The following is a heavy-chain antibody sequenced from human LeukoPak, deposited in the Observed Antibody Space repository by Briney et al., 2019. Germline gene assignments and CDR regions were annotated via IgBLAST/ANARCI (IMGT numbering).Heavy chain of an antibody. J-gene: IGHJ4*02. CDR3: ARESSGWAFDY. CDR1: GFTVSNSY. CDR2: IYSGGST. D-gene: IGHD6-19*01. V-gene: IGHV3-66*01. Sequence: GGSLRLSCAASGFTVSNSYMSWVRQAPGKGLEWVPVIYSGGSTYYADSVKGRFTISRDNSKNTLYLQMNSLRAEDTAVYYCARESSGWAFDYWGQGTLVTVSS.